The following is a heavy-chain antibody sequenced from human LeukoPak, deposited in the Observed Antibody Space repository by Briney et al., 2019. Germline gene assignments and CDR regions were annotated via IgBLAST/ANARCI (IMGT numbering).Heavy chain of an antibody. CDR1: GYTFTSYY. CDR3: AREQVGGYSYGLDY. V-gene: IGHV1-46*01. CDR2: INPNGGST. Sequence: GASVKVSCKASGYTFTSYYVHWVRQAPGQGLEWMTRINPNGGSTRYARRFQGRVTMTRDTSTSTVYMELSSLRSEDTAVYYCAREQVGGYSYGLDYWGQGTLVTVSS. D-gene: IGHD5-18*01. J-gene: IGHJ4*02.